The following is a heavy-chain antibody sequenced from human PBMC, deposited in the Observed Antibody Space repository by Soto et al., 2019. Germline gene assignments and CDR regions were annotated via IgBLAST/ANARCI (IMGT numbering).Heavy chain of an antibody. CDR1: GFTFSSYW. CDR2: INSDGSST. CDR3: ASKHSSRAFDY. J-gene: IGHJ4*02. D-gene: IGHD6-13*01. Sequence: EVQLVESGGGLVQPGGSLRLSCAASGFTFSSYWMHWVRQAPGKGLVWVSRINSDGSSTTYADSVKGRFTISRDNAKNTVYLQMNSLRAEDTDVYYCASKHSSRAFDYWGQGTLVTVSS. V-gene: IGHV3-74*01.